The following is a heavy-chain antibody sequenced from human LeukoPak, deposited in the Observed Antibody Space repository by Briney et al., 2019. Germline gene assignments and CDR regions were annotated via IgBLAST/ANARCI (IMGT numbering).Heavy chain of an antibody. D-gene: IGHD5-18*01. CDR2: INHSGST. CDR1: GGSFSGYY. Sequence: SETLSLTCAVYGGSFSGYYWSWIRQPPGKGLEWIGEINHSGSTNYNPSLKSRVTISVDTSKNQFSLKLSSVTAADTAVYYCARGCSYGYDYWGQGTLVTVSS. J-gene: IGHJ4*02. CDR3: ARGCSYGYDY. V-gene: IGHV4-34*01.